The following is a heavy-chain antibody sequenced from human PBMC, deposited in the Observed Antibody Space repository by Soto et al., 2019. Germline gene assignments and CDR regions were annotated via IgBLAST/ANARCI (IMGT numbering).Heavy chain of an antibody. V-gene: IGHV4-34*01. CDR1: GGSFSGYY. D-gene: IGHD2-15*01. CDR3: ARGRIRYCSGGSCYYLTG. CDR2: INHSGST. Sequence: SETLSLTCAVYGGSFSGYYWTWIRQPPGKGLEWIGEINHSGSTNYNPSLKSRVTISVDTSKNQFSLKLSSVTAADTAVYYCARGRIRYCSGGSCYYLTGWCPGPLVTVSS. J-gene: IGHJ4*02.